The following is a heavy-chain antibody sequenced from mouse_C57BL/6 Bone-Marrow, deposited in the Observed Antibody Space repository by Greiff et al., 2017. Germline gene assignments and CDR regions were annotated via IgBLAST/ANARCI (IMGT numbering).Heavy chain of an antibody. CDR1: GYTFTGYC. CDR3: AILTAY. Sequence: QVHVKQPGAELVKPGASVKVSCTASGYTFTGYCMHWVKQRPGQGLEWIGRIHPSDSDTNYAPKFKGKATLTADKSSSTAYMQLSSLTSGDSAVYYCAILTAYWGQGTLVTVSA. J-gene: IGHJ3*01. V-gene: IGHV1-74*01. CDR2: IHPSDSDT.